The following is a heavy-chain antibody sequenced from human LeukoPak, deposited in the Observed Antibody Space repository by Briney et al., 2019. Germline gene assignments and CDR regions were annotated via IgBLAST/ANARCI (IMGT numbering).Heavy chain of an antibody. D-gene: IGHD2-8*01. CDR2: ISHSGNT. Sequence: SETLSLTCDVSGDSITNTNWWNWVRQSPGKGLKWIGEISHSGNTNYNPSLKSRVTISLDRSKKQFSLKLSSVTAADTAVYYCARSTFTNLGAAFDVWGQGTMVAVSS. V-gene: IGHV4-4*02. CDR1: GDSITNTNW. CDR3: ARSTFTNLGAAFDV. J-gene: IGHJ3*01.